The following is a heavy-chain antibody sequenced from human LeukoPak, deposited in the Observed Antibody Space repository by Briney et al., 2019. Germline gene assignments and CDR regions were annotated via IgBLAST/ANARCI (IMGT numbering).Heavy chain of an antibody. CDR1: GGSISSSSYY. V-gene: IGHV4-39*07. CDR3: ARVAQWLAYNWFDP. J-gene: IGHJ5*02. Sequence: SETLSLTCTVSGGSISSSSYYWGWIRQPPGKGLEWIGSIYYSGSTYYNPSLKSRVTISVDTSKNQFSLKLSSVTAADTAVYYCARVAQWLAYNWFDPWGQGTLVTVSS. CDR2: IYYSGST. D-gene: IGHD6-19*01.